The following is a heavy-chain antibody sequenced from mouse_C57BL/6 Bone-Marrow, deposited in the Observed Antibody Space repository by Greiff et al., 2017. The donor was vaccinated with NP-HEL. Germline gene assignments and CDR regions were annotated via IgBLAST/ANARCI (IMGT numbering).Heavy chain of an antibody. Sequence: DVMLVESEGGLVQPGSSMKLSCTASGFTFSDYYMAWVRQVPEKGLEWVANINYDGSSTYYLDSLKSRFIISSDNAKNILYLHMSSLKSEDTATYYCARDEGGYYGSSYEAWFAYWGQGTLVTVSA. CDR2: INYDGSST. CDR3: ARDEGGYYGSSYEAWFAY. CDR1: GFTFSDYY. V-gene: IGHV5-16*01. D-gene: IGHD1-1*01. J-gene: IGHJ3*01.